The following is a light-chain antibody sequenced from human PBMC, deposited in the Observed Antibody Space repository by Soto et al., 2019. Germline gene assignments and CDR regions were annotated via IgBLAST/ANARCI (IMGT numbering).Light chain of an antibody. CDR1: QSVSSSY. J-gene: IGKJ2*01. V-gene: IGKV3-20*01. CDR3: QQYGSEPPGYT. CDR2: GAS. Sequence: EIVLTQSPGTLSLSPGERATLSCRASQSVSSSYLAWYQQKPGQAPRLLIYGASSRATGIPDRFSGSGSGTDFTLTISRLEPADFAVYYWQQYGSEPPGYTFGQGTKLEIK.